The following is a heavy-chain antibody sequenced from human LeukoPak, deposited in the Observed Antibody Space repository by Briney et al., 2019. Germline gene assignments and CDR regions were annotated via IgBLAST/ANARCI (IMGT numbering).Heavy chain of an antibody. CDR1: GFTFSSYW. J-gene: IGHJ4*02. V-gene: IGHV3-74*01. CDR3: ARDGDAPMTDFDY. Sequence: PGGSLRLSCAASGFTFSSYWMCWVRRDPGKGLAWVSCIKTDGSITAYAGSVKGRFTISRDNAKNTLYLQMNSLRAGDTAVYYCARDGDAPMTDFDYWGQGTLVTVSS. CDR2: IKTDGSIT. D-gene: IGHD2-21*02.